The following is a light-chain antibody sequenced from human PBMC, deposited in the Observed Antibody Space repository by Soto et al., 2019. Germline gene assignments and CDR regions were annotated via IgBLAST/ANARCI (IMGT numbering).Light chain of an antibody. CDR1: QSISSY. CDR3: QQRYRTPRT. J-gene: IGKJ2*01. V-gene: IGKV1-39*01. CDR2: AAS. Sequence: DIQMTQSPSSLSASVGDRVTITCRASQSISSYLNWYQQKPGKAPKLLIYAASSLQSGVPSRFSGSGSGTEFTLTISSPQPEDFANYYCQQRYRTPRTFGQGTKLEIK.